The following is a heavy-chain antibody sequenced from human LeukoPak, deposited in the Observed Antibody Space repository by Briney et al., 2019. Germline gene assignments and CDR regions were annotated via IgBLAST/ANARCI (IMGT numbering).Heavy chain of an antibody. D-gene: IGHD1-26*01. CDR1: GGTFSSYA. CDR3: ARPSGSYYDDAFDI. Sequence: KVSCKASGGTFSSYAISWVRQAPGQGLEWMGIIYPGDSDTTYSSSFQGQVTISADKSISTAYLQWSSLKASDTAMYYCARPSGSYYDDAFDIWGQGTMVTVSS. V-gene: IGHV5-51*01. CDR2: IYPGDSDT. J-gene: IGHJ3*02.